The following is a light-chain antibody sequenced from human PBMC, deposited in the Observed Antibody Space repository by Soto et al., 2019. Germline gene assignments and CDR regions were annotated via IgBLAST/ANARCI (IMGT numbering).Light chain of an antibody. CDR2: EVS. CDR1: SSDVGAYDY. J-gene: IGLJ1*01. Sequence: QSAPAQPAPLSGAPGQAIAISCTGTSSDVGAYDYVYWYQQHPGKAPKLMIYEVSDRPSGVSNRFSGSKSGNTASLTISGLQAEDEADYFCSSYTGAYTLLFGTGTKVTVL. V-gene: IGLV2-14*01. CDR3: SSYTGAYTLL.